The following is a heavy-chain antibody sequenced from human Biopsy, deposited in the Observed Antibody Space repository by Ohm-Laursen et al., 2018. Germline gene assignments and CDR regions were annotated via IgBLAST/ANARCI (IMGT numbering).Heavy chain of an antibody. CDR3: ARAPYVSGSFGWFDP. V-gene: IGHV4-31*01. CDR1: GDSISSGVYY. CDR2: ISSGGYR. Sequence: TLSLTWTVSGDSISSGVYYWNWFRQPPEKGLEWIGYISSGGYRKYTPSLQSLITISMDTSRNQFSLRLNSVTSADTAVYYCARAPYVSGSFGWFDPWGQGIVVTVSS. J-gene: IGHJ5*02. D-gene: IGHD3-10*01.